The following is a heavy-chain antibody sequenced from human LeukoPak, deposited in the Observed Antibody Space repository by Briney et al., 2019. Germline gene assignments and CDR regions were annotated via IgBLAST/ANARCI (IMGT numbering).Heavy chain of an antibody. CDR2: IYYSGST. CDR3: ARKETGTYPFDY. V-gene: IGHV4-39*01. D-gene: IGHD1-1*01. Sequence: PSETLSLTCTVSGVSISSSSYYWGWIRQPPGKGLEWIGSIYYSGSTYYNPSLKSRVTISVDTSKNQFSLKLSSVTAADTAVYYCARKETGTYPFDYWGQGTLVTVSS. CDR1: GVSISSSSYY. J-gene: IGHJ4*02.